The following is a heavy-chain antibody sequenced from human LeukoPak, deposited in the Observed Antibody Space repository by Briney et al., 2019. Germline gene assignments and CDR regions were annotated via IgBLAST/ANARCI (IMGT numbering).Heavy chain of an antibody. CDR2: IYYSGST. CDR3: ASGAGGIAAAGKDY. J-gene: IGHJ4*02. Sequence: SETLSLTCTVSGGSISSYYWSWIRQPPGKGLEWIGYIYYSGSTNYNPSLKSRVTISVDTSKNQFSLKLSSVTAADTAVYYCASGAGGIAAAGKDYWGQGTLVTVSS. CDR1: GGSISSYY. V-gene: IGHV4-59*08. D-gene: IGHD6-13*01.